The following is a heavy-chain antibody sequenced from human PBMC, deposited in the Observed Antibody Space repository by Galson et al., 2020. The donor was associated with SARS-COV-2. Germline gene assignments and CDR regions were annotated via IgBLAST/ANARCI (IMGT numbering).Heavy chain of an antibody. D-gene: IGHD2-21*01. Sequence: SETLSLTCTVSGGSISGYYWNWIRQLAGKGLEWIGRIYSSGNTNYNPSLKSRVIMSVDTSKNQFSLRLSSVTAGDTAVYYCARNIPFDYWGQGTLVTVSS. V-gene: IGHV4-4*07. J-gene: IGHJ4*02. CDR1: GGSISGYY. CDR2: IYSSGNT. CDR3: ARNIPFDY.